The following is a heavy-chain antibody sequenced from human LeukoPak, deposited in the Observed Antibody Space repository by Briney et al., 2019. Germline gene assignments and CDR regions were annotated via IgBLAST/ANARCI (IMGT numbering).Heavy chain of an antibody. D-gene: IGHD3-22*01. CDR1: GFTFSSYA. V-gene: IGHV3-30*02. CDR3: AKDQEWLYYDSSGYYSY. J-gene: IGHJ4*02. CDR2: IRYDGSNK. Sequence: GGSLRLSCAASGFTFSSYAMHWVRQAPGKGLEWVAFIRYDGSNKYYADSVKGRFAISRDNSKNTLYLQMNSLRAEDTAVYYCAKDQEWLYYDSSGYYSYWGQGTLVTVSS.